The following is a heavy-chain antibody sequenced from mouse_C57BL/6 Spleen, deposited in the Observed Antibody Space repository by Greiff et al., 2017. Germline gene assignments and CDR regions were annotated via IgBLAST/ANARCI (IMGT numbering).Heavy chain of an antibody. V-gene: IGHV5-16*01. D-gene: IGHD1-1*01. J-gene: IGHJ1*03. Sequence: EVHLVESEGGLVQPGSSMKLSCTASGFTFSDYYMAWVRQVPEKGLEWVANINYDGSSTYYLDSLKSRFIISRDNAKNILYLQMSSLKSEDTATYYCARDLITTVVADWYFDVWGTGTTVTVSS. CDR1: GFTFSDYY. CDR3: ARDLITTVVADWYFDV. CDR2: INYDGSST.